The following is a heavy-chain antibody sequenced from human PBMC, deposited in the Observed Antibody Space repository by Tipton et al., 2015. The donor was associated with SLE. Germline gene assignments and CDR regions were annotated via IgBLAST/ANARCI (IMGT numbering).Heavy chain of an antibody. D-gene: IGHD2-8*01. CDR2: IYYSGRT. V-gene: IGHV4-39*01. CDR1: GGSIRSNIYY. J-gene: IGHJ4*02. CDR3: ARYTNGYFDY. Sequence: TLSLTCTVSGGSIRSNIYYWAWIRQPPGKGLEWIGSIYYSGRTNYKPSLKSRVTISVDTSRDQFSLKLSSVTAADTAVYYCARYTNGYFDYWGQGTLVTVSS.